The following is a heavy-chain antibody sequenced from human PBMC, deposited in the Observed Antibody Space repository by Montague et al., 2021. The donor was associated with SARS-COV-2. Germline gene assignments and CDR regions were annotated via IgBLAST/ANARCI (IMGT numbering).Heavy chain of an antibody. CDR2: IYDSGST. D-gene: IGHD4-17*01. V-gene: IGHV4-59*08. J-gene: IGHJ4*02. Sequence: SKTQSLTCSVSGGSISSYYWSWIRQPAGKGLEWIGYIYDSGSTNYNPSLKSRVTISVDTSKNQFSLKLSSVTAADTAVYYCASVYTVTYYFDYWGRGTLVTVSS. CDR1: GGSISSYY. CDR3: ASVYTVTYYFDY.